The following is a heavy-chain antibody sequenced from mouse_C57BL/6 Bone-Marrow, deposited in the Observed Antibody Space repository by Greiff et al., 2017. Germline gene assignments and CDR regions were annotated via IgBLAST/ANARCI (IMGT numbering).Heavy chain of an antibody. CDR2: INPSNGGT. J-gene: IGHJ4*01. CDR1: GYTFTSYY. CDR3: TRSGDYGDYYYAMDY. Sequence: VQLQESGAELVKPGASVKLSCKASGYTFTSYYMYWVKQRPGQGLEWIGEINPSNGGTNFNEKFKSKATLTVDKSSSTAYMQLSSLTSEDSAVYYCTRSGDYGDYYYAMDYWGQGTSVTVSS. V-gene: IGHV1S81*02. D-gene: IGHD2-4*01.